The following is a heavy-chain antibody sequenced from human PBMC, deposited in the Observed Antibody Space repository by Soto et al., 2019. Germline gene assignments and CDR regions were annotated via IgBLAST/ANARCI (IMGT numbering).Heavy chain of an antibody. D-gene: IGHD1-26*01. CDR3: ARSSGTSYIWFDP. Sequence: QVQLVQSATEVKKPGASVKVSCKASGYAFSTYGISWVRQAPGQGLEWMGWISAYNGNTNYAQKLQDRVTLTTDTSTSTAYMELRSLRSDDTAVYYCARSSGTSYIWFDPWGQGTLVTVSS. CDR1: GYAFSTYG. V-gene: IGHV1-18*01. J-gene: IGHJ5*02. CDR2: ISAYNGNT.